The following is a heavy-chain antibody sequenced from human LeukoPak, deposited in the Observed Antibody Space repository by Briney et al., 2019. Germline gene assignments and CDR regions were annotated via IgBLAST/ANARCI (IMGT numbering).Heavy chain of an antibody. V-gene: IGHV4-38-2*01. D-gene: IGHD3-3*01. J-gene: IGHJ5*02. CDR2: IYHSGST. Sequence: KPSETLSLTCAVSGYSISSGYYWGWIREPPGKGLEWIGSIYHSGSTYYNPSLKSRVTISVDTSKNQFSLKLSSVTAADTAVYYCARADYDGPNWFDPWGQGTLVTVSS. CDR1: GYSISSGYY. CDR3: ARADYDGPNWFDP.